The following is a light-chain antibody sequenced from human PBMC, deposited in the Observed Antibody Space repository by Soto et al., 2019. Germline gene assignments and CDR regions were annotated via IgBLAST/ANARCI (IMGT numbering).Light chain of an antibody. CDR1: QSVSSY. CDR3: QQSYSTPPWT. Sequence: DIVLTQSPATLSLSPGQTATLSCRASQSVSSYLAWYQQKAGQAPRLLIYEGSNRATGIPTRFSGSGSGTDFTLTISSLQPEDFATYYCQQSYSTPPWTFGQGTKVDIK. CDR2: EGS. V-gene: IGKV3-11*01. J-gene: IGKJ1*01.